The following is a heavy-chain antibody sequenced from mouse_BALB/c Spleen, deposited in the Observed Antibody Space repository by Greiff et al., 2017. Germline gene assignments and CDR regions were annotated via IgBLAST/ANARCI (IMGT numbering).Heavy chain of an antibody. V-gene: IGHV5-6*01. CDR1: GFTFSSYG. CDR3: ARRYEKDYYAMDY. CDR2: ISSGGSYT. D-gene: IGHD2-14*01. J-gene: IGHJ4*01. Sequence: EVKVVESGGDLVKPGGSLKLSCAASGFTFSSYGMSWVRQTPDKRLEWVATISSGGSYTYYPDSVKGRFTISRDNAKNTLYLQMSSLKSEDTAMYYCARRYEKDYYAMDYWGQGTSVTVSS.